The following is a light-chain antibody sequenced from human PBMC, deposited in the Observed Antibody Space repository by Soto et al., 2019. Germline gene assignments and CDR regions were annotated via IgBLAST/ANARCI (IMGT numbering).Light chain of an antibody. V-gene: IGKV1-5*03. Sequence: DIPVTQSPSTLSASVGDRVTITCRASQTISNWLAWYQQKPGKAPKLLIYKASGLESGVPSRFSGRGSGTEFTLTISSLQPDDFATYHCQQYNSYPRTFGQGPKLEIK. CDR1: QTISNW. CDR2: KAS. J-gene: IGKJ1*01. CDR3: QQYNSYPRT.